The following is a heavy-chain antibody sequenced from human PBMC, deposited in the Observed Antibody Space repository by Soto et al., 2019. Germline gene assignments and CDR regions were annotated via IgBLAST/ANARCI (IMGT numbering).Heavy chain of an antibody. J-gene: IGHJ4*02. CDR1: GGSFKGGSYS. Sequence: TSETLSLTXTVSGGSFKGGSYSWSWIRQPPGKGLEWIGYVYHTGRTSYNPSLKSRVSISMDTSKNQFSLNLDSVTAADTAVYFCARDFAYFDSWGQGTLVTVSS. CDR2: VYHTGRT. D-gene: IGHD3-3*01. V-gene: IGHV4-61*01. CDR3: ARDFAYFDS.